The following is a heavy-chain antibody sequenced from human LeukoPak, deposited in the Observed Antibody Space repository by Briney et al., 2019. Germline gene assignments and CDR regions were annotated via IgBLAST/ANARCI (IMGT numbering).Heavy chain of an antibody. CDR2: INHSGST. V-gene: IGHV4-34*01. CDR1: GGSFSGYY. D-gene: IGHD3-22*01. CDR3: ARGIAFDY. Sequence: SETLSLTCAVYGGSFSGYYWSWIRQPPGKGLEWIGEINHSGSTNYNPSLKSRVTISVDTSKNQFSLRLSSVTAADTAVYYCARGIAFDYWGQGTLVTVSS. J-gene: IGHJ4*02.